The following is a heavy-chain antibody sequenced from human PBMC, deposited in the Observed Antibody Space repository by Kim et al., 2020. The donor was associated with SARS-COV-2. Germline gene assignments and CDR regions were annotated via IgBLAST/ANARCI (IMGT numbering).Heavy chain of an antibody. CDR1: GFTFSSYG. J-gene: IGHJ6*02. V-gene: IGHV3-30*18. Sequence: GGSLRLSCAASGFTFSSYGMHWVRQAPGKGLEWVAVISYDGSNKYYADSVKGRFTISRDNSKNTLYLQMNSLRAEDTAVYYCAKDLSSSSSGQWYYYYGMDVWGQGTTVTVSS. D-gene: IGHD6-6*01. CDR3: AKDLSSSSSGQWYYYYGMDV. CDR2: ISYDGSNK.